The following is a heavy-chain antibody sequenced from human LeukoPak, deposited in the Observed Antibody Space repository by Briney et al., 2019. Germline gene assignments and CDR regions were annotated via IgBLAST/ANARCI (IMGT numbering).Heavy chain of an antibody. D-gene: IGHD6-13*01. V-gene: IGHV4-31*03. CDR3: ARVRAAAGSLYYYYGMDV. CDR1: GGSISSGGYY. J-gene: IGHJ6*02. Sequence: PSQTLSLTCTVSGGSISSGGYYWSWIRQHPGKGLEWIGYIYYSGSTYYNPSLKGRVTISVDTSKNQFSLKLSSVTAADTAVYYCARVRAAAGSLYYYYGMDVWGQGTTVTVSS. CDR2: IYYSGST.